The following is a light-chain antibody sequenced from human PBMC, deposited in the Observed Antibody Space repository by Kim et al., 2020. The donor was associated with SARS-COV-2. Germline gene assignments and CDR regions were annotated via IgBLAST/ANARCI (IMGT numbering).Light chain of an antibody. CDR1: SGSIASNY. J-gene: IGLJ3*02. CDR2: EDN. V-gene: IGLV6-57*02. Sequence: GKTLTISCTGSSGSIASNYVQWYQQRPGSAPTTVIYEDNQSPSGVPARFSGSIDSSSNSASLTISGLKTEDEADYYCQSYDSSNQVFGGGTQLTVL. CDR3: QSYDSSNQV.